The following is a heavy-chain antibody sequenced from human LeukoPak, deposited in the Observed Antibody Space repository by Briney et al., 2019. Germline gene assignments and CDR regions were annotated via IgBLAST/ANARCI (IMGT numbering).Heavy chain of an antibody. Sequence: ASVKVSCKASGYTFTNYAMNWVRQAPGQGLEFMGWINTNTGNPTYAQDFTGRFVFSLDTSVNTAYLQISSLKAEDTAVYYCASIGSLFDYWGQGTLVTVPS. CDR1: GYTFTNYA. V-gene: IGHV7-4-1*02. D-gene: IGHD1-26*01. J-gene: IGHJ4*02. CDR2: INTNTGNP. CDR3: ASIGSLFDY.